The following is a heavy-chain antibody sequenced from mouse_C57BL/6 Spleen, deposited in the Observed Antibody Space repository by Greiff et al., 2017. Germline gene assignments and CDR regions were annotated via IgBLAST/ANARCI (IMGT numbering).Heavy chain of an antibody. D-gene: IGHD1-1*01. J-gene: IGHJ2*01. CDR3: ARGGTTVVAKGFDY. V-gene: IGHV1-64*01. Sequence: QVQLQQPGAELVKPGASVKLSCKASGYTFTSYWMHWVKQRPGQGLEWIGMIHPNSGSTNYNEKFKSKATLTVDKSSSTAYMQLSSLTSEDSAVYYCARGGTTVVAKGFDYWGQGTTLTVSS. CDR2: IHPNSGST. CDR1: GYTFTSYW.